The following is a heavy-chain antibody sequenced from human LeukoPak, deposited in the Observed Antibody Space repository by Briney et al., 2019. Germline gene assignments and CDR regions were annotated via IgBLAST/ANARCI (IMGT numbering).Heavy chain of an antibody. CDR1: GFTFSSYA. V-gene: IGHV3-23*01. CDR3: VGFRSGSYWDY. J-gene: IGHJ4*02. Sequence: GGSLRLSCAASGFTFSSYAMTWVRQAPGKGLEWVSSISNSGGSTYYADSVKGRLTISRDNSKNTLYVQMNSLRVEDKAVYYCVGFRSGSYWDYWGQGTLVTVSS. CDR2: ISNSGGST. D-gene: IGHD3-10*01.